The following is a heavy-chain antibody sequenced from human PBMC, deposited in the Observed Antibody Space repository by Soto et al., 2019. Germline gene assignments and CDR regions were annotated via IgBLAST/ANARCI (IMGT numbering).Heavy chain of an antibody. CDR2: IYYSGST. CDR1: GGSISSYY. CDR3: ARQRCSSTRCYAGFDY. V-gene: IGHV4-59*08. J-gene: IGHJ4*02. Sequence: PSETLSLTCTVSGGSISSYYWNWIRQPPGKGLELIGYIYYSGSTNYNPSLKSRVIISVDTSKNQFSLKLSSVTAADTAVYYCARQRCSSTRCYAGFDYWGQGTLVTVSS. D-gene: IGHD2-2*01.